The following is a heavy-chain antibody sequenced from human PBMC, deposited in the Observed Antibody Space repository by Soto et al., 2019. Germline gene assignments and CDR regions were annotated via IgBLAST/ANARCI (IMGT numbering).Heavy chain of an antibody. CDR1: GGSIRSGNYY. CDR2: IYYSGST. D-gene: IGHD6-13*01. CDR3: ARVFSDSSSFFDP. Sequence: PSETLSLTCTFSGGSIRSGNYYWSWIRQHPGKGLEWIGYIYYSGSTSYNPSLKSRVTISVDTSKNHFSLKLSSVSAADTAVYYCARVFSDSSSFFDPWGQGTLVTVSA. V-gene: IGHV4-31*03. J-gene: IGHJ5*02.